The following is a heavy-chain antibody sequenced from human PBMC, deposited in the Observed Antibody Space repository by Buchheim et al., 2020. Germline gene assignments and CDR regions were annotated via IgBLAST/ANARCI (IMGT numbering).Heavy chain of an antibody. CDR1: GGSVSSGDYY. J-gene: IGHJ4*02. V-gene: IGHV4-30-4*01. D-gene: IGHD1-14*01. CDR2: IYYTGST. Sequence: QVQLQESGPGLVKPSQTLSLTCTVSGGSVSSGDYYWSWIRQPPGKGLEWIGYIYYTGSTYYNPSLKSRVIISVDTSKNQFSLNLSSLTAADTAVYYCARFPRPERGFIPRYYFDYWGQGTL. CDR3: ARFPRPERGFIPRYYFDY.